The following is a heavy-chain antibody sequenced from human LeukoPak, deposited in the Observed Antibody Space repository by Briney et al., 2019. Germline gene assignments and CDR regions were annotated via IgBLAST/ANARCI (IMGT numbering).Heavy chain of an antibody. D-gene: IGHD3-16*01. CDR2: ISGSGGST. V-gene: IGHV3-23*01. CDR3: AKDRDDYVWGSYLGAFDI. J-gene: IGHJ3*02. Sequence: GGSLRLSCAASGFTFSSYAMSWVRQAPGKGLEWVSLISGSGGSTYYADSVKGRFTITRDNSKNTLYLQMNSLRAEDTAVFYCAKDRDDYVWGSYLGAFDIWGQGTMVTVSS. CDR1: GFTFSSYA.